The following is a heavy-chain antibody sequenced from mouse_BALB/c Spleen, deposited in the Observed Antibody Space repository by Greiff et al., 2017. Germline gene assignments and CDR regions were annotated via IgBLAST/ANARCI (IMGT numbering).Heavy chain of an antibody. Sequence: LMKPGASVKISCKATGYTFSSYWIEWVKQRPGHGLEWIGEILPGSGSTNYNEKFKGKATFTADTSSNTAYMQLSSLTSEDSAVYYCARRGVYDGYYSYAMDYWGQGTSVTVSS. D-gene: IGHD2-3*01. CDR1: GYTFSSYW. V-gene: IGHV1-9*01. J-gene: IGHJ4*01. CDR2: ILPGSGST. CDR3: ARRGVYDGYYSYAMDY.